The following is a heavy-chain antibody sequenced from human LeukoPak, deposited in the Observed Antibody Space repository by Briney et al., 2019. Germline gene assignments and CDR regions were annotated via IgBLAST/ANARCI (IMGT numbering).Heavy chain of an antibody. J-gene: IGHJ4*02. CDR2: VSGSGVST. V-gene: IGHV3-23*01. CDR1: GFTFSSYA. Sequence: PGGSLRLSCAASGFTFSSYAMSWVRQAPGKGLEWVSVVSGSGVSTYYADSVKGRFTISRDNSKDKMLLQMNSVRADDTAVYYCAKMGWNNDPFDCWGQGTLVIVSS. CDR3: AKMGWNNDPFDC. D-gene: IGHD1-1*01.